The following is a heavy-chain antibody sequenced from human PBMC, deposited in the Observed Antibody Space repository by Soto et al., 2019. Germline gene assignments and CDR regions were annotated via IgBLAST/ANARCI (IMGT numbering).Heavy chain of an antibody. Sequence: SETLSLTCTVSGGSISSGDYYWSWIRQPPGKGLEWIGYIYYSGSTYYNPSLKSRVTISVDTSKNQFSLKLSSVTAADTAVYYCASGDSSGSLAEYLLHWGQGTLVTVFS. J-gene: IGHJ1*01. CDR1: GGSISSGDYY. CDR3: ASGDSSGSLAEYLLH. V-gene: IGHV4-30-4*01. D-gene: IGHD3-22*01. CDR2: IYYSGST.